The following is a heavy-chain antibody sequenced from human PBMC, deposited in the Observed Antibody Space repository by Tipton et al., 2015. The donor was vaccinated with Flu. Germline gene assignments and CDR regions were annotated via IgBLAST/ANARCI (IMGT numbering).Heavy chain of an antibody. J-gene: IGHJ6*02. D-gene: IGHD4-17*01. CDR1: GFTFSDYY. CDR3: AREHYGDHYYGMDL. V-gene: IGHV3-11*04. Sequence: GSLRLSCVASGFTFSDYYMTWIRQAPGKGLEWVSYISSSGITIYYADSVKGRFTISRDSAKNSVYLQMNSLRAEDTGVYYCAREHYGDHYYGMDLWGQGTTVTVSS. CDR2: ISSSGITI.